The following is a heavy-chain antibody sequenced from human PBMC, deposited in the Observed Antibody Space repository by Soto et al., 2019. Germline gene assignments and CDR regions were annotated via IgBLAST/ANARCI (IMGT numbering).Heavy chain of an antibody. CDR2: ISGSGAST. J-gene: IGHJ3*02. Sequence: EVQLLESGGGLVHRGGSLRLSCAASGFTFSSYAMSWVRQAPGKGLEWVSVISGSGASTYYADSVKGRFTVSRDNSRNTLYVQINSLRAEDTAMYYCAKDRGYCGSDCFSLGDIDIWGQGTMVTVSS. CDR1: GFTFSSYA. CDR3: AKDRGYCGSDCFSLGDIDI. V-gene: IGHV3-23*01. D-gene: IGHD2-21*02.